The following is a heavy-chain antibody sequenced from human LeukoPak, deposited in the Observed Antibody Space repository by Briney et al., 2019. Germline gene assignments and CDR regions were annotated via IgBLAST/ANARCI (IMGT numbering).Heavy chain of an antibody. CDR2: MNPNSGNT. V-gene: IGHV1-8*01. D-gene: IGHD6-6*01. J-gene: IGHJ4*02. CDR3: ARDREYSSSFNY. CDR1: GYTFTSYD. Sequence: ASVKVSCKASGYTFTSYDINWVRQATGQGLEWMGWMNPNSGNTGYAQKFQGRVTMTRNTSISTAYMELRSLRSDDTAVYYCARDREYSSSFNYWGQGTLVTVSS.